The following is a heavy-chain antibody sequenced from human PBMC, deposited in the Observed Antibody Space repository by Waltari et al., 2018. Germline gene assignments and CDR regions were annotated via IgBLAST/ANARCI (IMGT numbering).Heavy chain of an antibody. Sequence: VQLVESGGGLVQPGGSLRLSCAASGFTFRSSAISWVRKAPGKGLEWVSRISGSGGSTDYADSVKGRFTISRDNSKNTLYLQMNSLRAEDTAVYYCAKDLGHCSGGSCYLGAFDIWGQGTMVTVSS. V-gene: IGHV3-23*04. CDR1: GFTFRSSA. CDR2: ISGSGGST. J-gene: IGHJ3*02. D-gene: IGHD2-15*01. CDR3: AKDLGHCSGGSCYLGAFDI.